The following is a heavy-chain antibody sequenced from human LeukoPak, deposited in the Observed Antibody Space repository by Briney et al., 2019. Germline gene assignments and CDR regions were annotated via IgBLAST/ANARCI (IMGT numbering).Heavy chain of an antibody. CDR1: GGSISGYY. CDR3: ARGGVMVVVPAAMGTWFDP. J-gene: IGHJ5*02. D-gene: IGHD2-2*01. V-gene: IGHV4-4*08. Sequence: PSETLSLTCTVSGGSISGYYWSWIRQPPGKGREWIGYIYNSGNTNYNPSLKSRVTISADTSKNQFSLKLSSVTAADTAVYYCARGGVMVVVPAAMGTWFDPWGQGTLVTVSS. CDR2: IYNSGNT.